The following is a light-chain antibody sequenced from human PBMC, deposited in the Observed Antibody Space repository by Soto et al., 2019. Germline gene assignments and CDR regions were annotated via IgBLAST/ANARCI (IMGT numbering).Light chain of an antibody. V-gene: IGLV1-47*01. CDR3: AAWDGSLSGVV. J-gene: IGLJ2*01. CDR1: SSNIGSNY. CDR2: RNN. Sequence: QSVLTQPPSASGTPGQRVTISCSGSSSNIGSNYVFWYQHLPGTAPKLLIYRNNQRPSGVPDRFSGSKSGTSASLAISGLRSEDGTDYYCAAWDGSLSGVVFGGGTKLTVL.